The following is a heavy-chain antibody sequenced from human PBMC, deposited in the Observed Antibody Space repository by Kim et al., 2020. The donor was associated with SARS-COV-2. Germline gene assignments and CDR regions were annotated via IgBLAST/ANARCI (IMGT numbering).Heavy chain of an antibody. J-gene: IGHJ4*02. D-gene: IGHD2-21*01. CDR2: TFYRSTWFN. CDR1: GDSVSSTSVA. CDR3: ARDXSHSGIYFDY. Sequence: SQTLSLTCAISGDSVSSTSVAWNWIRQSPSRXLXWLXRTFYRSTWFNDYXLSVKSRITINPDTSKNQFSLQLNSVTXEXTXXYYCARDXSHSGIYFDYWGQGTLVTV. V-gene: IGHV6-1*01.